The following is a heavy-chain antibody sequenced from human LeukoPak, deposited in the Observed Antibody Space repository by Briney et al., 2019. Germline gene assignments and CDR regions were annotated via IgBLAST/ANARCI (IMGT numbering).Heavy chain of an antibody. V-gene: IGHV3-23*01. CDR3: ARADYYYYYGMDV. Sequence: GGSLRLSCAASGFTFSSYAMNWVSQAPGKGLEWVSGIGYTGDSTFYADSVKGRFTVSRDSSKNTLFLQMNSLRAEDTAVYYCARADYYYYYGMDVWGQGTTVTVSS. CDR1: GFTFSSYA. J-gene: IGHJ6*02. CDR2: IGYTGDST.